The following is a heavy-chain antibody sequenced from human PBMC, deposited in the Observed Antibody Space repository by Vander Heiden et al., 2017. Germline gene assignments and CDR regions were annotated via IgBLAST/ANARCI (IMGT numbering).Heavy chain of an antibody. V-gene: IGHV3-23*01. J-gene: IGHJ4*01. Sequence: EVQVLESGGGLVQRGGSLRLSCVPSGFPFSDFAMGWVRQAPGKGLEWVSGLSASGESIYYADSVRGRFTISRDNSKNTISLQMNSLRSEDTAVYYCAKDAFGQPKYYFDYWGLGTLVTVSS. CDR3: AKDAFGQPKYYFDY. CDR1: GFPFSDFA. D-gene: IGHD3-16*01. CDR2: LSASGESI.